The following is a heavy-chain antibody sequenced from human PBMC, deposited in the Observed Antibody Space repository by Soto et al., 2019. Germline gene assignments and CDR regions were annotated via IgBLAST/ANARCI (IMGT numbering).Heavy chain of an antibody. CDR3: ARAPHGFDV. CDR1: VFLISTYC. J-gene: IGHJ6*02. Sequence: GGSLSLCCAASVFLISTYCMNWVRQAPGKGPEWVANIKTDGSEQYYADSVKGRFIVSRDNAKNSLYLQVNGLRGEDTAVYYCARAPHGFDVWGQGTTVTVSS. CDR2: IKTDGSEQ. V-gene: IGHV3-7*03.